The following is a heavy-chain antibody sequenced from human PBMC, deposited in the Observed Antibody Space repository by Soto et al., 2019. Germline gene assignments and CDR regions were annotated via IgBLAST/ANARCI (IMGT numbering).Heavy chain of an antibody. CDR1: GFTFSTHA. V-gene: IGHV3-33*03. J-gene: IGHJ4*02. D-gene: IGHD6-19*01. CDR3: TPLALKYNSDWYPLSD. CDR2: IWYDGSKE. Sequence: QVQLVESGGGVVQPGRSLRLSCAASGFTFSTHAMHWVRQAPGKGLEWVAVIWYDGSKEYYGDSVKGRFTISRDDSQNTLHLQMNSLRDEDTAVYYCTPLALKYNSDWYPLSDWGQGTRVTVSS.